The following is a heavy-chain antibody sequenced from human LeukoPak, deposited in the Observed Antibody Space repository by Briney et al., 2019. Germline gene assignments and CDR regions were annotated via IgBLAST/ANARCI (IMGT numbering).Heavy chain of an antibody. CDR3: ARGAMVTYYMDV. V-gene: IGHV4-38-2*02. J-gene: IGHJ6*03. Sequence: PSETLSLTCTVSGYSISSGYYWGWIRQPPGKGLEWIGSIYHSGSTYYNPSLKSRVTISVDTSKNQFSLKLSSVTAADTAVYYCARGAMVTYYMDVWGKGTTVTVSS. CDR1: GYSISSGYY. CDR2: IYHSGST. D-gene: IGHD5-18*01.